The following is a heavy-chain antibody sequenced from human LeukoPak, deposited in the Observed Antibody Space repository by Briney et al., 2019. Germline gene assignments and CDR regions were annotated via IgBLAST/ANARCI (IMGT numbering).Heavy chain of an antibody. CDR2: VNPSGGGT. J-gene: IGHJ4*02. D-gene: IGHD3-9*01. CDR3: ARVDLLTGYYFFDY. V-gene: IGHV1-46*01. Sequence: ASVKISCKASGYTFTTYYMHWVRQAPGQGLEWMGVVNPSGGGTSYSQMFQGRVTMTTETSTSTAYMELGSLGSDETAVYYCARVDLLTGYYFFDYWGQGTLVTVSS. CDR1: GYTFTTYY.